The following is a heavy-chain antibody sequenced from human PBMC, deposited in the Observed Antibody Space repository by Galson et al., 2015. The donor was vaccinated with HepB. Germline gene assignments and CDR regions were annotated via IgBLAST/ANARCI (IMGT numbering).Heavy chain of an antibody. D-gene: IGHD6-19*01. CDR1: GFTFSNYY. Sequence: SLRLPCATSGFTFSNYYITWIRQAPGKGLEWVSYISSSGSYTNYADSVKGRFTISRDNAKNSQYLQMNSLRAEDTALYYCARLGAVAGRGLDVWGQGTTVTVSS. CDR2: ISSSGSYT. CDR3: ARLGAVAGRGLDV. V-gene: IGHV3-11*06. J-gene: IGHJ6*02.